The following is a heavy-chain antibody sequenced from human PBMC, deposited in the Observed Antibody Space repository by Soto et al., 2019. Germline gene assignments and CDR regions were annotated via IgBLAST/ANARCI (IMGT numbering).Heavy chain of an antibody. CDR3: TRIGYSSSGLXY. Sequence: GGSLRLSCAASGFTFTNDWMTWVRQAPGKGLEWVANIKQDGSIKYYVDSVKGRFTISRDNAKNSLYLQMSSLRAEDTAVYYCTRIGYSSSGLXYWGQGTLVXVSS. D-gene: IGHD6-6*01. J-gene: IGHJ4*02. V-gene: IGHV3-7*01. CDR2: IKQDGSIK. CDR1: GFTFTNDW.